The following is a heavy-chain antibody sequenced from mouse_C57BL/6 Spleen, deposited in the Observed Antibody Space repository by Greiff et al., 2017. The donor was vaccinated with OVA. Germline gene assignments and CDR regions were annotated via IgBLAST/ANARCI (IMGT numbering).Heavy chain of an antibody. CDR3: TRGKLPFYFDY. J-gene: IGHJ2*01. CDR2: ISSGGAYI. D-gene: IGHD2-1*01. CDR1: GFTFSSYA. Sequence: DVHLVESGEGLVKPGGSLKLSCAASGFTFSSYAMSWVRQTPEKRLEWVAYISSGGAYIYYADTVKGRFTISRDNARNTLYLQRSSLKSEDTAMYYCTRGKLPFYFDYWGQGTTLTVSS. V-gene: IGHV5-9-1*02.